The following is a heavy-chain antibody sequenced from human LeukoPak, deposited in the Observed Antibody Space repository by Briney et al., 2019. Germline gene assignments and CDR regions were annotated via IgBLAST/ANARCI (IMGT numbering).Heavy chain of an antibody. D-gene: IGHD6-13*01. J-gene: IGHJ5*02. V-gene: IGHV1-69*13. CDR1: GYTFTSYG. CDR2: IIPIFGTA. Sequence: SVKVSCKASGYTFTSYGISWVRQAPGQGLEWMGGIIPIFGTANYAQKFQGRVTITADESTSTAYMELSSLRSEDTAVYYCARGAAAGLNWFDPWGQGTLVTVSS. CDR3: ARGAAAGLNWFDP.